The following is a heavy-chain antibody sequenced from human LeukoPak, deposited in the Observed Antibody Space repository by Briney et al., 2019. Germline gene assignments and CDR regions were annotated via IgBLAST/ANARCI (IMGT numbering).Heavy chain of an antibody. J-gene: IGHJ6*03. CDR3: ARSYSSTPQYYYYYYMDV. CDR2: ISYDGSNK. Sequence: GGSLRLSCAASGFTFSSYGMHWVRQAPGKGLEWVAVISYDGSNKYYADSVKGRFTTSRDNSKNTLYLQMNSLRAEDTAVYYCARSYSSTPQYYYYYYMDVWGKGTTVTVSS. CDR1: GFTFSSYG. D-gene: IGHD6-13*01. V-gene: IGHV3-30*03.